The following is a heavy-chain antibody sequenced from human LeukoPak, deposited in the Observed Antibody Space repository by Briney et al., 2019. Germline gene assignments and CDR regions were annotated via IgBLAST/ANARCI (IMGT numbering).Heavy chain of an antibody. CDR2: IYYSGST. V-gene: IGHV4-39*07. CDR1: GGSISSSSYY. Sequence: SETLSLTCTVSGGSISSSSYYWGWIRQPPGKGLEWIGSIYYSGSTYYNPSLKSRVTISVDTSKNQFSLNLTSVTAADTAVYYCASNTGTVFDYWGQGALVTVSS. J-gene: IGHJ4*02. CDR3: ASNTGTVFDY. D-gene: IGHD1-7*01.